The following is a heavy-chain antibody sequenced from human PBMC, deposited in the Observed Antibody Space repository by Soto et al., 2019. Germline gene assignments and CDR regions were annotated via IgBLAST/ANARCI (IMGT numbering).Heavy chain of an antibody. V-gene: IGHV4-31*03. D-gene: IGHD4-17*01. CDR3: ARNQGNYGDYPYYMDV. J-gene: IGHJ6*03. CDR2: IYYSGST. Sequence: QVQLQESGPGLVKPSQTLSLTCTVSGGSISSGDYYWSWIRQHPGKGLEWIGYIYYSGSTYYNPSLNSRVTISVDTSKNQFSLKLSSVTAADTAVYYCARNQGNYGDYPYYMDVWGKGTTVTVSS. CDR1: GGSISSGDYY.